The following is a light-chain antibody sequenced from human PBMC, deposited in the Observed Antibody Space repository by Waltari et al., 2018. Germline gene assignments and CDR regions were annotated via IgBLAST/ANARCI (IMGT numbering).Light chain of an antibody. CDR2: WAS. Sequence: DIVMTQSPDSLAVSLGARATINCKSSQSLLYRSNNKNYLAWYQQKPGQPPKLLIYWASIRESGVPDRFSGSGSGTDFTLTISSLQAEDVAVYYCQQYYSPPLTFGQGTKVEV. CDR3: QQYYSPPLT. CDR1: QSLLYRSNNKNY. J-gene: IGKJ1*01. V-gene: IGKV4-1*01.